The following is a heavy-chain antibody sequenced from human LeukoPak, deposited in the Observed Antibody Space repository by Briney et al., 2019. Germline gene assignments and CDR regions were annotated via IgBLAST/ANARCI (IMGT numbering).Heavy chain of an antibody. CDR1: GYIFSNYG. CDR2: ISAYNGNT. V-gene: IGHV1-18*01. J-gene: IGHJ4*02. Sequence: GASVKVSCKASGYIFSNYGISWVRQAPRQGLEWMGWISAYNGNTNCAQKFQGRVTMTTDTTTSTAYMELRSLRSDDTAVYFCARDWRAYNNYLDYWGQGTLVTVSS. D-gene: IGHD5-24*01. CDR3: ARDWRAYNNYLDY.